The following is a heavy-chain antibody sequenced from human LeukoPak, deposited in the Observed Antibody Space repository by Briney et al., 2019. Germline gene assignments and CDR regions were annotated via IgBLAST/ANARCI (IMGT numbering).Heavy chain of an antibody. V-gene: IGHV1-69*06. CDR2: IIPIFGTA. D-gene: IGHD1-26*01. CDR3: ARDGGTYPFSY. CDR1: GGTFSSFA. J-gene: IGHJ4*02. Sequence: SVKVSCKASGGTFSSFAISWVRQAPGQGLEWMGGIIPIFGTANYAQKFQGRVTIAADKSTSTAYMELSSLRSEDTAVFYCARDGGTYPFSYWGQGTLVTVSS.